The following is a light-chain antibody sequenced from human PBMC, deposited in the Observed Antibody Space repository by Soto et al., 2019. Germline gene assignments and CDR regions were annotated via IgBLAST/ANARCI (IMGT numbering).Light chain of an antibody. CDR3: QQYDNWPKM. CDR2: DAS. Sequence: IVMTQSPATLSVSPGERATLSCRASQSVGRNLAWYQQKPGQAPRLLIYDASTRATGVPARFSASGSGTAFTLTISSLQSEDFAVYYCQQYDNWPKMFGQGTKVDI. V-gene: IGKV3-15*01. J-gene: IGKJ1*01. CDR1: QSVGRN.